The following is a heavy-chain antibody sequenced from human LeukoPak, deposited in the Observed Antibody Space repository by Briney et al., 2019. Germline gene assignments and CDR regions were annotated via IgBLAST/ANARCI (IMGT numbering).Heavy chain of an antibody. J-gene: IGHJ6*03. CDR3: ARSHHFIPHRRGDYMDV. CDR2: IIPIFGTA. V-gene: IGHV1-69*05. Sequence: ASVKVSCKASGGTFSSYAISWVRQAPGQGLEWMGGIIPIFGTANYAQKFQGRVTITTDESTSTAYMELSSLRSEETAVYYCARSHHFIPHRRGDYMDVWGKGTTVTVSS. CDR1: GGTFSSYA. D-gene: IGHD3-16*01.